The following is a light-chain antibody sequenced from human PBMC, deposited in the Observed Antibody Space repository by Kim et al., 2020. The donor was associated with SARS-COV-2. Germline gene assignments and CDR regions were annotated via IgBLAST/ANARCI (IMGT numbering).Light chain of an antibody. V-gene: IGKV3-20*01. CDR1: QSVSSNY. CDR3: QQYGSSPPT. Sequence: SPGERATPSCRASQSVSSNYLAWYQQRPGQAPRLLMHGASSRATGTPDRFSGSGSGTDFILTISRLDSEDFAVYYCQQYGSSPPTFGQGTKVDIK. J-gene: IGKJ1*01. CDR2: GAS.